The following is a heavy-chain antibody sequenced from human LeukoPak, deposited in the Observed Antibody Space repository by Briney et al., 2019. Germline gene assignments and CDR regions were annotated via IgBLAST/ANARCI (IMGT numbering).Heavy chain of an antibody. CDR2: IKQDGSEK. CDR3: ARAEEHPLAEYFQG. Sequence: GGSLRLSCAASGFTFSSYWMSWVRQAPGKGLEWVANIKQDGSEKYYVDSVKGRFTISRDNAKNSLYLQMNSLRAEDTAVYYCARAEEHPLAEYFQGWGQGTPVTVSS. J-gene: IGHJ1*01. V-gene: IGHV3-7*05. D-gene: IGHD1/OR15-1a*01. CDR1: GFTFSSYW.